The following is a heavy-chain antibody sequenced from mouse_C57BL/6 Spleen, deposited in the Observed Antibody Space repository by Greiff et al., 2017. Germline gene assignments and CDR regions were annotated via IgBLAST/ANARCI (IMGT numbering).Heavy chain of an antibody. Sequence: EVQLQQSGPELVKPGASVKIPCKASGYTFTDYNMDWVKQSHGKSLEWIGDINPNNGGTIYNQKFKGKATLTVDKSSSTAYMELRSLTSEDTAVYYCARSDGYEGRFAYWGQGALVTVSA. D-gene: IGHD2-2*01. J-gene: IGHJ3*01. CDR3: ARSDGYEGRFAY. CDR2: INPNNGGT. V-gene: IGHV1-18*01. CDR1: GYTFTDYN.